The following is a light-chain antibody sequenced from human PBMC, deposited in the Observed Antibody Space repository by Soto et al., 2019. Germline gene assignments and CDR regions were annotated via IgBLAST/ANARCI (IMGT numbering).Light chain of an antibody. J-gene: IGLJ2*01. Sequence: QSVLTQPPSVSAAPSQKFTISCSGSSSNIGNNYVSWYQQLPVTAPKLLIYDSNKRPSGIPDRFSGSKSGTSATLGITGLQTGDEADYYCGTWDSSLSAVVFGGGTKLTVL. CDR1: SSNIGNNY. CDR2: DSN. V-gene: IGLV1-51*01. CDR3: GTWDSSLSAVV.